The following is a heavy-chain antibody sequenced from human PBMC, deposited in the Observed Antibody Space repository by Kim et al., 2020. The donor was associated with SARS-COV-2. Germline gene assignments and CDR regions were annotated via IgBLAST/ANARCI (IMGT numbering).Heavy chain of an antibody. CDR3: ARPVRYSGYDSAFDI. D-gene: IGHD5-12*01. V-gene: IGHV5-51*01. J-gene: IGHJ3*02. Sequence: PTFQGQVTISADKSISTAYLQWSSLKASDTAMYYCARPVRYSGYDSAFDIWGQGTMVTVSS.